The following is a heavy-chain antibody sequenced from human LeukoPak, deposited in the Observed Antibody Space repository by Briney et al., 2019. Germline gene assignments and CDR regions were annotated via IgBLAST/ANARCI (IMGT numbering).Heavy chain of an antibody. CDR3: ARGSTKPTYYYDSSYYFGY. J-gene: IGHJ4*02. CDR1: GGSFSGYY. CDR2: LNHSGRT. Sequence: PSETLSLTRAVHGGSFSGYYWSWIPQPPGKGLGWSGELNHSGRTNYNPSLKSRGTISVDTSKNQFSLKLSSVTAADTAVYYCARGSTKPTYYYDSSYYFGYRGQGALVTVAS. V-gene: IGHV4-34*01. D-gene: IGHD3-22*01.